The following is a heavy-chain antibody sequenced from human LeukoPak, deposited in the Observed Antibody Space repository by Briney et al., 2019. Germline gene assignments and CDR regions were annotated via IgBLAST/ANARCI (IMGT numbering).Heavy chain of an antibody. CDR2: IKKTGSET. CDR1: GFTFSHFW. CDR3: ARAYRGTIGFDY. V-gene: IGHV3-7*01. J-gene: IGHJ4*02. Sequence: GGSLRLSCAASGFTFSHFWMSWVRQAPGKGLEWVAYIKKTGSETYYVDSVKGRFTITRDNSKNTLYLQMNSLRAEDTAVYYCARAYRGTIGFDYWGQGTLVTVSS. D-gene: IGHD2-8*01.